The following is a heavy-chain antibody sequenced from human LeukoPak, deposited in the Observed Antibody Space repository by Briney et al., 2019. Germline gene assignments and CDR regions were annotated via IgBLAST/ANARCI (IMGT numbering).Heavy chain of an antibody. D-gene: IGHD6-13*01. Sequence: GGSLRLSCAASGFTFSSYGMHWVRQAPGKGLEWVAVIWYDGSNKYYADSVKGRFTISRDNSKSTLYLQMNSLRAEDTAVYYCARDLISSSWYFDYWGQGTLVTVSS. CDR3: ARDLISSSWYFDY. CDR1: GFTFSSYG. V-gene: IGHV3-33*01. J-gene: IGHJ4*02. CDR2: IWYDGSNK.